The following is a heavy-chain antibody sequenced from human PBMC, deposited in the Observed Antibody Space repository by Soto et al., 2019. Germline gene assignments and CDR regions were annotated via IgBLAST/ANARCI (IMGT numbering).Heavy chain of an antibody. CDR3: AIQTTGYPFDY. V-gene: IGHV4-31*03. D-gene: IGHD2-15*01. J-gene: IGHJ4*02. CDR1: GGSISSGGYY. CDR2: IYYSGST. Sequence: QVQLQESGPGLVKPSQTLSLTCTVSGGSISSGGYYWSWIRQHPGKGLEWIGYIYYSGSTYYNPSLKSRVNTSGGTAKNQFSLKLSSVTAADTAVYYCAIQTTGYPFDYWGQGTLVTVSS.